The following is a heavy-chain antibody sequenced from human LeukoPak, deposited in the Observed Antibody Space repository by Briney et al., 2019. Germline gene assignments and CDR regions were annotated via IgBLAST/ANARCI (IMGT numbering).Heavy chain of an antibody. CDR2: ISGSGGST. Sequence: PGGSLRLSCAASGFTFSSYAMSWVRQAPGKGLEWVSAISGSGGSTYYADSVKGRFTISRDNSKNTLYLQMNSLRAEDTAVYYCAKEARASPRTAADPYYFDYWGQGTLVTVSS. J-gene: IGHJ4*02. V-gene: IGHV3-23*01. CDR1: GFTFSSYA. CDR3: AKEARASPRTAADPYYFDY. D-gene: IGHD5-18*01.